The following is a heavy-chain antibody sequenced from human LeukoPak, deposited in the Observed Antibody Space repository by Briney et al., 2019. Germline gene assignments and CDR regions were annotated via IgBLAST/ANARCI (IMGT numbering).Heavy chain of an antibody. CDR1: GFTFSSYG. Sequence: GGSLRLSCAASGFTFSSYGMHWVRQAPGKGLEWVAVMWYDGSNKYYADSVKGRFTISRDDSKNTLYLQMNSLRAEDTAMYYCARGLPPVMKYYFDYWGQGTLVTVSS. J-gene: IGHJ4*02. V-gene: IGHV3-33*01. CDR3: ARGLPPVMKYYFDY. CDR2: MWYDGSNK. D-gene: IGHD4-11*01.